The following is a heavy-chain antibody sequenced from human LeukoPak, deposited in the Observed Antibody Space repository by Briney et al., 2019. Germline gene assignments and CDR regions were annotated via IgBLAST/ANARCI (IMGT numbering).Heavy chain of an antibody. D-gene: IGHD4-17*01. CDR2: ISSSGSTL. J-gene: IGHJ4*02. Sequence: QPGGSLRLSCAASGFTFSSYEMNWVRQAPGKGLEWVSYISSSGSTLYYADSVKGRFTISRDNSKNTLYLQMNSLRAEDTAVYYCATPPTVTRNYWGQGTLVTVSS. CDR1: GFTFSSYE. CDR3: ATPPTVTRNY. V-gene: IGHV3-48*03.